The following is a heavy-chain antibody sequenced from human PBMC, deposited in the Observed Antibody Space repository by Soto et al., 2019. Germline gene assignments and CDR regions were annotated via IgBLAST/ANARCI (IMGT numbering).Heavy chain of an antibody. J-gene: IGHJ4*02. D-gene: IGHD2-15*01. V-gene: IGHV3-23*01. CDR1: GFTFSSYA. Sequence: EVQLLESGGGLVQPGGSLRLSCAASGFTFSSYAMSWVRQAPGKGLEWVSAISASGGRTYYADSVKGRFTISRDSSKNTVFLQINSLRAEDTAVYYCAKGSSAVYCFDYWGQGTLVTVSS. CDR3: AKGSSAVYCFDY. CDR2: ISASGGRT.